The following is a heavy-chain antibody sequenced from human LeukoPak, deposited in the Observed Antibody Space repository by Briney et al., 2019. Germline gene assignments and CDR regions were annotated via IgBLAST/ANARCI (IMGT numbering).Heavy chain of an antibody. CDR1: GYTFTSYD. J-gene: IGHJ5*02. Sequence: ASVKVSCKASGYTFTSYDINWVRQATGQGLGWMGWMNPNSGNTGYAQKFQGRVTITRNTSISTAYMELSSLRSEDTAVYYCAREAAGYSSGWFRNWFDPWGQGTLVTVSS. CDR3: AREAAGYSSGWFRNWFDP. CDR2: MNPNSGNT. D-gene: IGHD6-19*01. V-gene: IGHV1-8*03.